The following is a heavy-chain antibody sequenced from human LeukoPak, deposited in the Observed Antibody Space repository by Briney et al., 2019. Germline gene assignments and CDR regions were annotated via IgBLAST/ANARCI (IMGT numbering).Heavy chain of an antibody. CDR3: ARQIKYIGDDFFGY. V-gene: IGHV4-39*01. CDR2: IYYSGST. J-gene: IGHJ4*02. CDR1: GGSISSSSYY. D-gene: IGHD4-17*01. Sequence: PSETLSLTCTVSGGSISSSSYYWGWIRQPPGKGLEWIGSIYYSGSTYYNPSLKSRVTISVDTSKNQFSLKLSSVTAADTAVYYCARQIKYIGDDFFGYWGQGTLVTVSS.